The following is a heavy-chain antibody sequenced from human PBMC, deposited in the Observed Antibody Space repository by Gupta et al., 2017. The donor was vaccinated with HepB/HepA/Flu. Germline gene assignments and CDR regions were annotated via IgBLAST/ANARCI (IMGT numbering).Heavy chain of an antibody. CDR3: AKALIWFGELLPPEENYYYYGMDV. D-gene: IGHD3-10*01. CDR1: GFTFSSYA. Sequence: EVQLLESGGGLVQPGGSLRLSCAASGFTFSSYAMSWVRQAPGKGLEWVSAISGSGGSTYYADAVKGRFTISRDNSKNTLYLQMNSLRAEDTAVYYCAKALIWFGELLPPEENYYYYGMDVWGQGTTVTVSS. V-gene: IGHV3-23*01. CDR2: ISGSGGST. J-gene: IGHJ6*02.